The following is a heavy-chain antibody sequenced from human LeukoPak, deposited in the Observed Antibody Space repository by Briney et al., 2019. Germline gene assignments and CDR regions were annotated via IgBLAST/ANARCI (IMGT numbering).Heavy chain of an antibody. CDR1: GFTFNKYS. D-gene: IGHD5-24*01. CDR2: IDGSSATI. V-gene: IGHV3-48*04. J-gene: IGHJ4*02. CDR3: ATYGRDGYKGFY. Sequence: GGSLRLSCAASGFTFNKYSMSWVRQAPGKGLEWISYIDGSSATIYYADSVKGRFTTSRDNTKNSVYLHMNSLRAEDTAMYYCATYGRDGYKGFYWGQGTLVTVSS.